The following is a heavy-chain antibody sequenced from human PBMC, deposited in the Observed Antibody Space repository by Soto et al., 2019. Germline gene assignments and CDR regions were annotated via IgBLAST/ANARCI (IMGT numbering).Heavy chain of an antibody. CDR2: IISIFGTA. D-gene: IGHD6-19*01. CDR1: GGTFSSYA. Sequence: SVKVSCKASGGTFSSYAIGWVRQAPGQGLEWMGGIISIFGTADYAQKFQGRVTMTTDTSTSTAYMELRSLRSDDTAVYYCARTIAVAGTFDYWGQGTLVTVSS. CDR3: ARTIAVAGTFDY. V-gene: IGHV1-69*05. J-gene: IGHJ4*02.